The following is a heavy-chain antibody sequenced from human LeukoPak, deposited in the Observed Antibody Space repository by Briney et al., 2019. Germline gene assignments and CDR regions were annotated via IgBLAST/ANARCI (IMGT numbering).Heavy chain of an antibody. J-gene: IGHJ6*02. CDR1: GFXFEDHA. CDR2: ISGDGGST. V-gene: IGHV3-43*02. D-gene: IGHD3-3*01. Sequence: GGSLRLSCVASGFXFEDHAIHWVRQVPGKGLEWVSLISGDGGSTHYADSVKGRFTISRDNSKNSLFLQMNSLRFEDTALYYCAKVDYSADLWSDSYTFYYYYGMDVWGQGTTVTVSS. CDR3: AKVDYSADLWSDSYTFYYYYGMDV.